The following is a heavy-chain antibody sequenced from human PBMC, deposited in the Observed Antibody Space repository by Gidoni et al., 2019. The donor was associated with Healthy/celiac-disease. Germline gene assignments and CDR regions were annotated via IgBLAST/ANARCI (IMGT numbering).Heavy chain of an antibody. J-gene: IGHJ5*02. CDR3: AREGDYDFWSGSRPGFDP. V-gene: IGHV1-8*01. CDR2: MNPNSGNT. Sequence: QVQLVQSGAEVKKPGASVKVSCKASGYTFTSYDINWVRQATGQGLEWMGWMNPNSGNTGYAQKFQGRVTMTRNTSISTAYMELSSLRSEDTAAYYCAREGDYDFWSGSRPGFDPWGQGTLVTVSS. CDR1: GYTFTSYD. D-gene: IGHD3-3*01.